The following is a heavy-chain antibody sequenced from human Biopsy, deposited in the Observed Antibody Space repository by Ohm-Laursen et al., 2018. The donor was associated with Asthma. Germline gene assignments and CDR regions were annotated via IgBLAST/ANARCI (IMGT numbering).Heavy chain of an antibody. CDR3: AGFCSGGNCPDH. CDR2: IHYSGST. D-gene: IGHD2-15*01. CDR1: GVSIRSYY. J-gene: IGHJ4*02. Sequence: SETLSLTWTVSGVSIRSYYWTWIRQPPGKGLEWIGNIHYSGSTYSNPSPKSRVTISVDTSKKQISLRLSSVIAADTAVYYCAGFCSGGNCPDHWGQGTLVTVSS. V-gene: IGHV4-59*01.